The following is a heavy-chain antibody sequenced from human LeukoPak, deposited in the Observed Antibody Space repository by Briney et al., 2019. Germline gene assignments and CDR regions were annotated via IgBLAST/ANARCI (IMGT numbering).Heavy chain of an antibody. Sequence: GGSLRLSCAASGFTFSNYGMHWVRQAPGKGLEWVAFIRYDGSNIYYADSVKGRFTISRDNSKNTLYLQMNSLRAEDTAVYYCAKDCSSTSCYYPWGQGTLVTVSS. CDR3: AKDCSSTSCYYP. CDR1: GFTFSNYG. CDR2: IRYDGSNI. J-gene: IGHJ5*02. V-gene: IGHV3-30*02. D-gene: IGHD2-2*01.